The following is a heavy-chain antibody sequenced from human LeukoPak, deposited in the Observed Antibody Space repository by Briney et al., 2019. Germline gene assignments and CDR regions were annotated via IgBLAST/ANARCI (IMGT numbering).Heavy chain of an antibody. V-gene: IGHV3-7*05. J-gene: IGHJ4*02. CDR2: ITREGSAA. Sequence: GGSLRLSCVVSGFTFSSHSMSWVRQAPGKGLEWVADITREGSAAYYVDSVKGRFSISRDNAKNSLYLQMNSLRAEDTAVYYCAKDWHNGDAPLFDYWGQGTVVTVSS. D-gene: IGHD2-8*01. CDR1: GFTFSSHS. CDR3: AKDWHNGDAPLFDY.